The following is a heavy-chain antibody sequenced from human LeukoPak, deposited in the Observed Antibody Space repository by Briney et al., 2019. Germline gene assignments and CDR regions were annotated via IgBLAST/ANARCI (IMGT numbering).Heavy chain of an antibody. J-gene: IGHJ4*02. CDR3: AGSSQGHY. CDR1: GGSFSGYY. CDR2: INHSGST. V-gene: IGHV4-34*01. Sequence: PSETLSLTCAVYGGSFSGYYWSWIRQPPGKGLEWIGEINHSGSTNYNPSLKSRVTISVDTSKNQFSLKLSSVTAADTAVYYCAGSSQGHYWGQGTLVTASS. D-gene: IGHD6-13*01.